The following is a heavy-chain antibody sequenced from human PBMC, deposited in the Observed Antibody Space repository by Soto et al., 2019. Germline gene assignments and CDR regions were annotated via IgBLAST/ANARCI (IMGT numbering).Heavy chain of an antibody. CDR3: AREVTHYDFWSGYYNKTTYYYYYYMDV. V-gene: IGHV3-21*01. Sequence: EVQLVESGGGLVKPGGSLRLSCAASGFTFSSYSMNWVRQAPGKGLEWVSSISSSSSYIYYADSVKGRFTISRDNAKNSLYLQMNSLRAEDTAVYYCAREVTHYDFWSGYYNKTTYYYYYYMDVWGKGTTVTVSS. CDR2: ISSSSSYI. D-gene: IGHD3-3*01. J-gene: IGHJ6*03. CDR1: GFTFSSYS.